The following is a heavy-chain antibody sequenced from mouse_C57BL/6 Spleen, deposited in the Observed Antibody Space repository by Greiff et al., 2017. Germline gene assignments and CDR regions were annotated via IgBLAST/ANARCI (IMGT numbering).Heavy chain of an antibody. V-gene: IGHV3-6*01. CDR3: ARGDYDVGNFAY. CDR1: GYSITSGYY. D-gene: IGHD2-4*01. J-gene: IGHJ3*01. Sequence: EVKLMESGPGLVKPSQSLSLTCSVTGYSITSGYYWNWIRQFPGNKLEWMGYISYDGSNNYNPSLKNRISITRDTSKNQFFLKLNSVTTEDTATYYCARGDYDVGNFAYWGQGTLVTVSA. CDR2: ISYDGSN.